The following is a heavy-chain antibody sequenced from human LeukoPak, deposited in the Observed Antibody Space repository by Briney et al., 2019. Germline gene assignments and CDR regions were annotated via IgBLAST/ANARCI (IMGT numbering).Heavy chain of an antibody. Sequence: GGSLRLSCAASGFDFSTYSIDWVRQAPGKGLEWVSYISSSSSNIYHADSVKGRFTISRDNAQNMVYLQMNSLRVEDTAVYYCARDLVLGSGSYGQWGQGTLVTVSS. CDR1: GFDFSTYS. J-gene: IGHJ4*02. CDR3: ARDLVLGSGSYGQ. CDR2: ISSSSSNI. V-gene: IGHV3-48*04. D-gene: IGHD3-10*01.